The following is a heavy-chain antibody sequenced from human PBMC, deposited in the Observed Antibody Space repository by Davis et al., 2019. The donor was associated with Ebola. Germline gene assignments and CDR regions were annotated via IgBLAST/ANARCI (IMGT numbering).Heavy chain of an antibody. CDR1: SLSNYA. V-gene: IGHV4-39*07. J-gene: IGHJ4*02. CDR2: IYYSGST. Sequence: SLSNYAMSWVRQPPGKGLEWIGSIYYSGSTYYNPSLESRLTMSVDTSKNQFSLKLRSVTAADTAVYYCARQRRDGYSDFDYWGLGTLVTVSS. D-gene: IGHD5-24*01. CDR3: ARQRRDGYSDFDY.